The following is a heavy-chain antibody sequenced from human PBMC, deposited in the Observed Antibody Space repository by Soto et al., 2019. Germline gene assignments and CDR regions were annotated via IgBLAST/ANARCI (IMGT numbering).Heavy chain of an antibody. D-gene: IGHD5-18*01. CDR1: GFTFSRYA. CDR3: AKLSKKVGRGAEGGRLWLGYGMDV. Sequence: EVQLLESGGGLVQPGGSLRLSCAASGFTFSRYAMSWVRQAPGKGLEWVSAISGSGGSTYDADSVKGRFTISRDNSKNTLYLQMNSLRAEDTAVYYCAKLSKKVGRGAEGGRLWLGYGMDVWGQGTTVTVAS. V-gene: IGHV3-23*01. CDR2: ISGSGGST. J-gene: IGHJ6*02.